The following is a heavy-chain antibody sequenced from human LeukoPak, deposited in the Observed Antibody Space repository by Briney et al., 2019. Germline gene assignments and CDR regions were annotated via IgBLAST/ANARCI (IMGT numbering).Heavy chain of an antibody. CDR2: ISAASRCI. J-gene: IGHJ4*02. CDR3: ARDQGGVGY. CDR1: GIPFSTYS. D-gene: IGHD3-16*01. V-gene: IGHV3-48*01. Sequence: GSLRLSFAASGIPFSTYSLSWVRQAPGEGLEGISHISAASRCIYYADSVKGRFTISRDNAKNSLYLQMNSLRAEDTAVYYCARDQGGVGYWGQGTLVTVSS.